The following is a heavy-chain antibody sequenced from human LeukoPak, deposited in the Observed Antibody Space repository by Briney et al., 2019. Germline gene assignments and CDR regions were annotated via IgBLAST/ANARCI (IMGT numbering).Heavy chain of an antibody. V-gene: IGHV1-24*01. Sequence: ASVKVSCKVSGYTLTELSMHWVRQAPGKGLEWMGGFDPEDGETIYAQKFRGRVTMTEDTSTDTAYMELSSLRSEDTAVYYCATIPAFKYSSFDYWGQGTLVTVSS. J-gene: IGHJ4*02. CDR3: ATIPAFKYSSFDY. CDR2: FDPEDGET. D-gene: IGHD6-6*01. CDR1: GYTLTELS.